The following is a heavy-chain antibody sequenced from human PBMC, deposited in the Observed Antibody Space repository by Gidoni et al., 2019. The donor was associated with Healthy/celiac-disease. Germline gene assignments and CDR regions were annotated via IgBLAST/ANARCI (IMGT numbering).Heavy chain of an antibody. CDR2: IKSQTDVGTT. CDR1: GFTFGNAW. CDR3: TRGGSYDFWSGYPFAFDI. J-gene: IGHJ3*02. D-gene: IGHD3-3*01. V-gene: IGHV3-15*07. Sequence: VQLVESGGGLVKPGGSLRLSCAASGFTFGNAWMHWVRQAPGKGLEWVGRIKSQTDVGTTDYAAPVTGRFTISIDDSKNTLYLQMNSLKTEDTAVYYCTRGGSYDFWSGYPFAFDIWRQGTMVTVSS.